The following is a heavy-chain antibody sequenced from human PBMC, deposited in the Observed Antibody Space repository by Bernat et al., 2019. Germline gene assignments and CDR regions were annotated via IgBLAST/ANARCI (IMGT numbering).Heavy chain of an antibody. V-gene: IGHV3-7*03. CDR1: GFNINSYW. CDR2: IKPDGSEM. J-gene: IGHJ6*02. CDR3: ARDRRVYGMDV. Sequence: EVQVVESGGGLVKPGGSLRLSCAASGFNINSYWTTWVRQAPGKGLEWVANIKPDGSEMFYVDSVKGRFTISRDNSKNSLYLQMNSLGAEDTTVDYCARDRRVYGMDVWGQGTTVTVSS.